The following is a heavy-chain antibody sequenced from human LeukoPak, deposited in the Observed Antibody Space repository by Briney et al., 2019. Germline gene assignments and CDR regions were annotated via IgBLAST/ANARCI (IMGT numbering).Heavy chain of an antibody. Sequence: PGGSLRLSCAVSGVIFSDYGMSWVRRTPGEGLEWVSGISNSGEITFYADSVKGRFTISRDNSKNTLHLQMVSLRAEDSALYYCAKNKGVPGPRPNYFDYWGQGTLVTVSS. J-gene: IGHJ4*02. D-gene: IGHD2-2*01. CDR1: GVIFSDYG. CDR3: AKNKGVPGPRPNYFDY. CDR2: ISNSGEIT. V-gene: IGHV3-23*01.